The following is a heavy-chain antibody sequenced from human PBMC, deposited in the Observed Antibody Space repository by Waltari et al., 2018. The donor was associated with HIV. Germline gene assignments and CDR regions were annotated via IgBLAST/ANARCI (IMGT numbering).Heavy chain of an antibody. Sequence: QVRLVQSGAEVKKPGSSVKVSCKASGDTLSNYAVSWVRQAPGQGLEWMGRIHQAIGMTMNTENFQGRVTINADKSANSAYMEVTGLRSEDSAVYFCAMGRIDDIWSGREKLGGFDPWGQGTLVTVSS. V-gene: IGHV1-69*04. CDR1: GDTLSNYA. J-gene: IGHJ5*02. CDR2: IHQAIGMT. CDR3: AMGRIDDIWSGREKLGGFDP. D-gene: IGHD3-3*01.